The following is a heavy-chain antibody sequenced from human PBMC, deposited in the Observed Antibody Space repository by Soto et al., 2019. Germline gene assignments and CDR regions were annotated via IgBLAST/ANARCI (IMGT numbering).Heavy chain of an antibody. CDR1: GGSISSGDYY. CDR2: IYYSGNT. V-gene: IGHV4-30-4*01. Sequence: PSETLSLSCTVSGGSISSGDYYWSWIRQPPGKGLEWIGYIYYSGNTYYNPSLKSRISISADTSKNQFSLNVSSVTAADTAVYYCAREAVFGVVRWGQGTLVTV. J-gene: IGHJ4*02. D-gene: IGHD3-3*01. CDR3: AREAVFGVVR.